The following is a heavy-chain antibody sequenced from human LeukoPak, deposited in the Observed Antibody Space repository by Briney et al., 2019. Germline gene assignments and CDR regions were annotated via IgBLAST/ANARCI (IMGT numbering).Heavy chain of an antibody. CDR2: IYYSGST. Sequence: SETLSLTCTVSGGSISSGSYYWGWIRQPPGKGLEWIGSIYYSGSTYYNPSLKSRVTISVDTSKNQFSLKLSSVTAADTAVYYCARGVGDFWSGYLPDYWGQGTLVTVSS. D-gene: IGHD3-3*01. J-gene: IGHJ4*02. CDR3: ARGVGDFWSGYLPDY. CDR1: GGSISSGSYY. V-gene: IGHV4-39*07.